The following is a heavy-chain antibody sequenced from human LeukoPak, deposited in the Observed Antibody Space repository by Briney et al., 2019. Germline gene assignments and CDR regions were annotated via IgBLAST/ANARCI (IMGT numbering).Heavy chain of an antibody. V-gene: IGHV3-30*03. D-gene: IGHD5-12*01. CDR1: GFTFSSYG. CDR2: ISYDGSNK. CDR3: ARDALGYGGQNYGMDV. J-gene: IGHJ6*04. Sequence: GGSLRLSCAASGFTFSSYGMHWVRQAPGKGLEWVAVISYDGSNKYYADSVKGRFTISRDNSKNTLYLQMNSLRAEDTAVYYCARDALGYGGQNYGMDVWGRGTTVTVSS.